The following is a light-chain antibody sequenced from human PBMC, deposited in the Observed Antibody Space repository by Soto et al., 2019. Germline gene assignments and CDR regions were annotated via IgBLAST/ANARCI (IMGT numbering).Light chain of an antibody. J-gene: IGKJ1*01. V-gene: IGKV3-15*01. CDR3: QQYNNWPRT. CDR1: QSINTN. CDR2: GAS. Sequence: EIGMTQSPATLSVSPGDRATLSCRASQSINTNLAWYQQKPGQAPRLLIYGASTRATGIPASFSGSGSGTEFTITISSLQSEDFAVYYCQQYNNWPRTFGQGTKVEIK.